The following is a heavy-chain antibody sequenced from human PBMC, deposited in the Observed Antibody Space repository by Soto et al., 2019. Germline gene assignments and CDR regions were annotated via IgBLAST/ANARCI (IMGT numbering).Heavy chain of an antibody. V-gene: IGHV3-21*01. CDR2: ISSSSSYI. CDR1: GFTFSSYS. J-gene: IGHJ4*02. Sequence: EVQLVESGGGLVKPGGSLRLSCAASGFTFSSYSMNWVRQAPGKGLEWVSSISSSSSYIYYADSVKGRFTISRDNAKNSLYLELIRLRAEDPAVYYCAGYEGVSRDEHCWSCYYFAPPTRTSPPYYFAYWGQGTPVTVSS. D-gene: IGHD3-3*02. CDR3: AGYEGVSRDEHCWSCYYFAPPTRTSPPYYFAY.